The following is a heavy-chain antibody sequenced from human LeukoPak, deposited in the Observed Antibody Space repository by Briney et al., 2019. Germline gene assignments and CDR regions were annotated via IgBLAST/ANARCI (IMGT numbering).Heavy chain of an antibody. V-gene: IGHV4-39*01. CDR1: GGSFTSRSFY. CDR2: FDSSGSN. CDR3: ARLRDYGGLNFYYYMDG. D-gene: IGHD4-23*01. J-gene: IGHJ6*03. Sequence: SETLSLTCTVSGGSFTSRSFYWGWLRQPPGKGLAWIGNFDSSGSNYYNPSLKRRVTISVGTSKDQFSLHMTSVTAAVTAVYCCARLRDYGGLNFYYYMDGWGGGTAVTVSS.